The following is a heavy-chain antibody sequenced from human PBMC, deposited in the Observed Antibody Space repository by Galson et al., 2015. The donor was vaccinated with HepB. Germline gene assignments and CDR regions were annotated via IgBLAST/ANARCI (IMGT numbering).Heavy chain of an antibody. CDR2: ISAYNANT. J-gene: IGHJ6*02. V-gene: IGHV1-18*01. CDR3: ARVSGQYGMDV. Sequence: SVKVSCKASGYTFSGYGVSWVRQAPAKGLEWMGWISAYNANTDYAQKLQDRVTMTTDTSTSTAYMELRSLSSDDTAMYYCARVSGQYGMDVWGQGTTVTVSS. CDR1: GYTFSGYG. D-gene: IGHD3-10*01.